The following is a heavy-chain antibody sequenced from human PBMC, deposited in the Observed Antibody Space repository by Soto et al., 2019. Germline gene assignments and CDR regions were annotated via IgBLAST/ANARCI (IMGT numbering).Heavy chain of an antibody. V-gene: IGHV4-4*07. Sequence: SETLSLTCTVSGGSISNYFCNWIRQPAGKGLEWIGRIDNSGSTNYNPSLKSRIAMSADTSRNQFSLKLNSVTAADTAVYYCARGGQDFWSGPFDYWGQGALVTVSS. CDR1: GGSISNYF. CDR3: ARGGQDFWSGPFDY. J-gene: IGHJ4*02. CDR2: IDNSGST. D-gene: IGHD3-3*01.